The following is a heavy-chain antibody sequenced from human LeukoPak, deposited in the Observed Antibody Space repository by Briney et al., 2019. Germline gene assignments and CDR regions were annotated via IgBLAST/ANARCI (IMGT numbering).Heavy chain of an antibody. CDR3: ARAGSGWQRNYFDY. CDR1: GFTFSNYW. CDR2: ISSEGTT. V-gene: IGHV3-74*01. Sequence: GGSLRLSCAPSGFTFSNYWMHWVRQTPGKGLVWVSRISSEGTTWYADSVKGRFTISRDNVKNTLDLQMNSLRAEDTAVYYCARAGSGWQRNYFDYWGQGTLVTVSS. J-gene: IGHJ4*02. D-gene: IGHD6-19*01.